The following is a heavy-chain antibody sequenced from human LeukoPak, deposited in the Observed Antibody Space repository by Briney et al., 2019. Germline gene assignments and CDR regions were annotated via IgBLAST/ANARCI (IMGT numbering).Heavy chain of an antibody. CDR2: IDPRGGTT. D-gene: IGHD6-13*01. Sequence: ASVTVSCKASGYTFTSYYMHWVRQAPGQGLECMGIIDPRGGTTTYAQKFQGRVTMTRDTSTSTVYMELSGLRSEDTALYYCARSHSSWYFFDYWGQGTLVTVSS. CDR1: GYTFTSYY. J-gene: IGHJ4*02. V-gene: IGHV1-46*01. CDR3: ARSHSSWYFFDY.